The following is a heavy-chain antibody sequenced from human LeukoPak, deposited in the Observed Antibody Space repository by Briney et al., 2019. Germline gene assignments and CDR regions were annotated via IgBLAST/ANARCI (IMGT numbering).Heavy chain of an antibody. V-gene: IGHV4-59*01. D-gene: IGHD5-24*01. CDR2: IYYSGST. CDR1: GGSISSYY. CDR3: AKAATIESVLSD. Sequence: SETLSLTCTVSGGSISSYYWSWIRQPPGKGLEWIGYIYYSGSTNYNPSLKSRVTISVDTSKNQFSLKLSSVTAADTAVYYCAKAATIESVLSDWGQGTLVTVSS. J-gene: IGHJ4*02.